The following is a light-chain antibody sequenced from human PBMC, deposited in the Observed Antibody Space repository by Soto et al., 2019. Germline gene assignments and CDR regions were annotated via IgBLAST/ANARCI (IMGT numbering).Light chain of an antibody. CDR3: SSYTSSSTSVV. V-gene: IGLV2-14*01. Sequence: QSALTQPASVSGSPGQSITISCTGTSSDVGGYNYASWYQQHPGKAPKLMIYDVSNGPSGVSNRFSGSKSGTTASLTISGLQAEDEADYYCSSYTSSSTSVVFGGGTKLTVL. CDR1: SSDVGGYNY. CDR2: DVS. J-gene: IGLJ2*01.